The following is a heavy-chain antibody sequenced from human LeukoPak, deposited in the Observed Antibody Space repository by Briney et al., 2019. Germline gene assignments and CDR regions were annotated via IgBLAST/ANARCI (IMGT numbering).Heavy chain of an antibody. CDR1: GFTFTSYD. CDR3: ARDRMVYATAYYYGMDV. Sequence: GGSLRLSCAASGFTFTSYDMHWVRQAPGKGLEWVAVIWYDGSNKYYADSVKGRFTISRDNSKNTLYLQMNSLRAEDTAVYYCARDRMVYATAYYYGMDVWGQGTTVTVSS. V-gene: IGHV3-33*01. D-gene: IGHD2-8*01. CDR2: IWYDGSNK. J-gene: IGHJ6*02.